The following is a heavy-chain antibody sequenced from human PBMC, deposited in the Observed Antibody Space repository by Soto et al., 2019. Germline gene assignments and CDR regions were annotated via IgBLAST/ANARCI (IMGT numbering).Heavy chain of an antibody. CDR3: AKDRASAYANDASDI. D-gene: IGHD2-2*01. CDR2: ISGSGSRT. CDR1: GFNFSNYG. J-gene: IGHJ3*02. Sequence: GGSLRLSCAASGFNFSNYGMTWVRQVPEKGLEWISGISGSGSRTYYVDSVKGRFTISRDNSKDTLYLLMNSLRAEDTAIYYCAKDRASAYANDASDIWGQGTLVTVSS. V-gene: IGHV3-23*01.